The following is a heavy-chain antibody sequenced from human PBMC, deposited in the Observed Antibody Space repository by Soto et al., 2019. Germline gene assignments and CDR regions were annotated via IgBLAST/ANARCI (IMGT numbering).Heavy chain of an antibody. CDR2: ISAYNGNT. CDR3: ARVTILEWLFVDDY. CDR1: GYTSTSYG. V-gene: IGHV1-18*01. J-gene: IGHJ4*02. D-gene: IGHD3-3*01. Sequence: ASVKVSCKACGYTSTSYGISWVRQAPGQGLEWMGWISAYNGNTNYAQKLQGRVTMTTDTSTSTAYMELRSLRSDDTAVYYCARVTILEWLFVDDYWGQGTLVTVSS.